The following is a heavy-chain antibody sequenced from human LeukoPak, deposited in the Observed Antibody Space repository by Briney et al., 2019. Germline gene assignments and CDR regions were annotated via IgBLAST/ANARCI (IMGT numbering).Heavy chain of an antibody. CDR3: AKRMIRGVNHDAFDL. CDR1: GFTFSRYA. J-gene: IGHJ3*01. V-gene: IGHV3-23*01. Sequence: GGSLRLSCAASGFTFSRYAMSWVRQAPRKGLEWVSAVSGSGGSTYYADSVKGLFTISRDNSKNTLYLQMNSLRAEDTAVYYCAKRMIRGVNHDAFDLWGQGTMVTVSS. CDR2: VSGSGGST. D-gene: IGHD3-10*01.